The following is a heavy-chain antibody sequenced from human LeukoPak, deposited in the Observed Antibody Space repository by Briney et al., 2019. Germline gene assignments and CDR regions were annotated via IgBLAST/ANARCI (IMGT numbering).Heavy chain of an antibody. CDR2: IYYSGST. CDR1: GGSISSYY. J-gene: IGHJ3*02. D-gene: IGHD3-3*01. Sequence: SETLSLTCTVSGGSISSYYWSWIRQPPGKGLEWIGYIYYSGSTNYNPSLKSRVTISVDTSKNQFSLKLSSVTAADTAVYYCARDRAYYDFWSGYYVDAFDIWGQGTMVTVSS. V-gene: IGHV4-59*01. CDR3: ARDRAYYDFWSGYYVDAFDI.